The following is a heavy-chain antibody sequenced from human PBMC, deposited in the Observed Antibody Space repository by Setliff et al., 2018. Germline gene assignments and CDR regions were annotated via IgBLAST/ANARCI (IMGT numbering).Heavy chain of an antibody. CDR3: ARRGTYYNFWSGYYAY. CDR1: GGSISSSSYY. D-gene: IGHD3-3*01. V-gene: IGHV4-39*07. Sequence: SLTCTVSGGSISSSSYYWGWIRQPPGKGLEWIGSIYYSGSTYYNPSLKSRVTISVDTSKNQFSLKLSSVTAADTAVYYCARRGTYYNFWSGYYAYWGQGTLVTVSS. CDR2: IYYSGST. J-gene: IGHJ4*02.